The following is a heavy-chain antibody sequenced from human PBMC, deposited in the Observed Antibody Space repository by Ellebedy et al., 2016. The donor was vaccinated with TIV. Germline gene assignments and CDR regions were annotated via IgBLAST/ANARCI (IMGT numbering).Heavy chain of an antibody. CDR3: ARDPITVAGGGSFDY. D-gene: IGHD6-19*01. V-gene: IGHV3-21*01. CDR2: ISSTSSST. Sequence: GESLKISCAASGSTFSSYSINWVRQAPGKGLEWVSSISSTSSSTYYAGSVKGRFTISRDNAKNSLFLQMSSLRPEDTAVYYCARDPITVAGGGSFDYWGQGTLVTVSS. CDR1: GSTFSSYS. J-gene: IGHJ4*02.